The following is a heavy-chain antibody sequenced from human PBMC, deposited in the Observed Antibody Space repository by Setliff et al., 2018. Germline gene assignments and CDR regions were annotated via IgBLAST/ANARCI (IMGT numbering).Heavy chain of an antibody. CDR1: GYTFTSYG. V-gene: IGHV1-18*01. CDR3: AKDRVEVVVAAPQARFDP. J-gene: IGHJ5*02. D-gene: IGHD2-15*01. CDR2: ISAYNGNT. Sequence: ASVKVSCKASGYTFTSYGISWVRQAPGQGLEWMGWISAYNGNTNYAQKLQGRVTMTTDTSTSTAYMELRSLRSDDTAVYYCAKDRVEVVVAAPQARFDPWGQGTLVTVSS.